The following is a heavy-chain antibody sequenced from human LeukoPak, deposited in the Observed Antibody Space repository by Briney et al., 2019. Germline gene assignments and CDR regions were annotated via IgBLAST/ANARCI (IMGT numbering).Heavy chain of an antibody. CDR1: GGTFSSYA. Sequence: SVKVSCKASGGTFSSYAIRWVRQAPGQGLEWMGRIIPILGTANYAQKFQGRVTITADKSTSTAYMELSSLRSEDTAVYYCARVPDYYDSRGGAYYYYGMDVWGQGTTVTVSS. CDR2: IIPILGTA. V-gene: IGHV1-69*04. CDR3: ARVPDYYDSRGGAYYYYGMDV. J-gene: IGHJ6*02. D-gene: IGHD3-22*01.